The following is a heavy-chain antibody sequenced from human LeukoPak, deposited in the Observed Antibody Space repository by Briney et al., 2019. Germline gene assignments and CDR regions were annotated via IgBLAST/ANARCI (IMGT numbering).Heavy chain of an antibody. J-gene: IGHJ5*02. CDR1: GYTFTSYD. V-gene: IGHV1-8*01. D-gene: IGHD3-16*02. CDR2: MNPNSGNT. Sequence: ASVKVSCKASGYTFTSYDINWVRQATGQGLEWMGWMNPNSGNTGYAQKFQGRVTMTRNTSISTAYVELSSLRSEDTAVYYCARSGYDYVWGSYRSNWFDPWGQGTLVTVSS. CDR3: ARSGYDYVWGSYRSNWFDP.